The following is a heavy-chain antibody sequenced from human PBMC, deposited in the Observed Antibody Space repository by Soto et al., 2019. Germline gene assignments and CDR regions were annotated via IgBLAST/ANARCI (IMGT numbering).Heavy chain of an antibody. CDR1: GGTFSSYA. Sequence: SVKVSGKASGGTFSSYAISWVRQAPGQGLEWMGGIIPIFGTANYAQKFQGRVTITADESTSTAYMELSSLRSEDTAVYYCARSSGSYFPRAFDIWGQGTMVTVSS. CDR3: ARSSGSYFPRAFDI. V-gene: IGHV1-69*13. CDR2: IIPIFGTA. J-gene: IGHJ3*02. D-gene: IGHD1-26*01.